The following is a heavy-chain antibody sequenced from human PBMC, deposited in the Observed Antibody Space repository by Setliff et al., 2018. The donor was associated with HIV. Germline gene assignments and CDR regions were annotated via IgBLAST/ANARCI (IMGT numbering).Heavy chain of an antibody. D-gene: IGHD3-22*01. CDR1: GDSISGGYY. J-gene: IGHJ3*01. CDR3: ARARITMTGGRLEPYAFDR. V-gene: IGHV4-38-2*01. CDR2: IYYSGST. Sequence: SETLSLTCAVSGDSISGGYYWGWVRQPPGKGLEWIGTIYYSGSTYYNPSLKSRVTMSVDTSKNQLSLKLRSVTAADTAVYYCARARITMTGGRLEPYAFDRWGQGTKVTVSS.